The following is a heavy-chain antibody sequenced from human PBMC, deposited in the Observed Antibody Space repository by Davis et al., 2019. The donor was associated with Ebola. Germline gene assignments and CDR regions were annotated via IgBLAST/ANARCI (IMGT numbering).Heavy chain of an antibody. D-gene: IGHD3-22*01. Sequence: PSETLSLTCTVSGGSISRYYWSWIRQPAGKGLEWIGRIYTSGSTNYNPSLKSRVTMSVDTSKNQFSLKLSSVTAADTAVYYCASIDYYDSSGYLKNDYWGQGTLVTVSS. CDR2: IYTSGST. V-gene: IGHV4-4*07. J-gene: IGHJ4*02. CDR1: GGSISRYY. CDR3: ASIDYYDSSGYLKNDY.